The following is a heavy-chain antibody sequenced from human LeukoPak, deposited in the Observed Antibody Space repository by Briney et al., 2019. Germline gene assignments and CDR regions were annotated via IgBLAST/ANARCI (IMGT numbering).Heavy chain of an antibody. CDR2: INPNSGGT. Sequence: ALVKVSCKASGYTFTGYFMHWVRQAPGQGLEWMGWINPNSGGTNYAQKFQGRVTMTRDTSISTAYMELSRLRSDDTAVYYCASSIVYCSSTSCYFNWGQGTLVTVSS. D-gene: IGHD2-2*01. J-gene: IGHJ4*02. CDR3: ASSIVYCSSTSCYFN. CDR1: GYTFTGYF. V-gene: IGHV1-2*02.